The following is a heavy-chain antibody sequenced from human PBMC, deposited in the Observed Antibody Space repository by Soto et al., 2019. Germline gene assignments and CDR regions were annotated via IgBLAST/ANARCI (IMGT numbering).Heavy chain of an antibody. Sequence: TLRLPCSVSGGALSSRSYYRVWVGQCPRNGLELSGHIYVTGGGDYYPSLRDRITVSQETSESQFSLNLRLLTATSTPVYLCARRTSATNNYYWFDTWDPGSLVTTSS. CDR3: ARRTSATNNYYWFDT. V-gene: IGHV4-31*03. CDR1: GGALSSRSYY. J-gene: IGHJ5*02. D-gene: IGHD4-4*01. CDR2: IYVTGGG.